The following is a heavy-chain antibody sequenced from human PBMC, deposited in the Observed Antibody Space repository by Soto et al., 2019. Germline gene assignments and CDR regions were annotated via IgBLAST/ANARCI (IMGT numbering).Heavy chain of an antibody. CDR3: AVRNVDIVATIQNGMDV. CDR1: GGTFSSYA. V-gene: IGHV1-69*12. CDR2: IIPIFGTA. Sequence: QVQLVQSGAEVKKPGSSVKVSCKASGGTFSSYAISWVRQAPGQGLAWMGGIIPIFGTANYAQKFQGRVTITADESTSTAYMELSSLRSEDTPVYYCAVRNVDIVATIQNGMDVWGQGTTVTVSS. J-gene: IGHJ6*02. D-gene: IGHD5-12*01.